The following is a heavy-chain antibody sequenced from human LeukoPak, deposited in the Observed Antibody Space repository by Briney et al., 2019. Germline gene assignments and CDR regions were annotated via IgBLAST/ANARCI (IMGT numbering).Heavy chain of an antibody. D-gene: IGHD3-3*01. CDR3: ARDPSPRITIFGDPGGDFDC. CDR2: LTYISSTI. J-gene: IGHJ4*02. Sequence: GEPLRHSCAPSGFTLSIYRMNCPPAAPGKALVGVSYLTYISSTIYYADSVKVRFTISRDKAKTSLYLQMNRLRADDTAVYYCARDPSPRITIFGDPGGDFDCWGQGTLVTVSS. CDR1: GFTLSIYR. V-gene: IGHV3-48*01.